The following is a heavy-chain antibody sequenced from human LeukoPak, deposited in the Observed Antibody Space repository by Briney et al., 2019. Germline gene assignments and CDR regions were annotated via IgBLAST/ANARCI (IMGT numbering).Heavy chain of an antibody. D-gene: IGHD2-2*01. CDR3: ARDIVVPAADRNWFDP. J-gene: IGHJ5*02. V-gene: IGHV1-2*02. Sequence: ASVKVSCKASGYTFTGYYMHWVRQAPGQGLEWMGWINPNSGGTNYAQKLQGRVTMTRDTSISTAYMELSRLRSDDTAVYYCARDIVVPAADRNWFDPWGQGTLVTASS. CDR1: GYTFTGYY. CDR2: INPNSGGT.